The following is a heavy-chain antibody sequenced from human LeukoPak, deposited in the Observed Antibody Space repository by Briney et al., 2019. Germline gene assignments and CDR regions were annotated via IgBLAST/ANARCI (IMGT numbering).Heavy chain of an antibody. CDR1: GGSMTGYY. CDR3: TKLSDCGDDCYDRPHWFDP. V-gene: IGHV4-59*08. CDR2: VHSSGGT. D-gene: IGHD2-21*02. J-gene: IGHJ5*02. Sequence: PSETLFLTCTVSGGSMTGYYWAWIRQPPGKRLEWIGYVHSSGGTKYNPSLKSRVTVSIDMSRNHFSLNVRSVTAADTATYYCTKLSDCGDDCYDRPHWFDPWGQGRLVTVSS.